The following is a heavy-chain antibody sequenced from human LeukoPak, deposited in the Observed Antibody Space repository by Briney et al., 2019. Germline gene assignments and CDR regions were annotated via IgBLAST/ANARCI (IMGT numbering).Heavy chain of an antibody. CDR2: IYYSGST. D-gene: IGHD4-17*01. J-gene: IGHJ2*01. CDR3: ARDGRTVTTPSPYWYFDL. CDR1: GGSISSYY. Sequence: PSETLSLTCTVSGGSISSYYWSWIRQPPGKGLEWIGYIYYSGSTNYNPSLKSRVTISVDTSKNQFSLKLSSVTAADTAVYYCARDGRTVTTPSPYWYFDLWGRGTLVTVSS. V-gene: IGHV4-59*12.